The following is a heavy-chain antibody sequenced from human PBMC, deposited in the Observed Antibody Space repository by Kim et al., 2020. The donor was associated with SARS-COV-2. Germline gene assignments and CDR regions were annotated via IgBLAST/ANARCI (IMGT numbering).Heavy chain of an antibody. J-gene: IGHJ4*02. CDR2: SGSP. V-gene: IGHV4-39*01. D-gene: IGHD3-10*01. CDR3: VRFGDSFS. Sequence: SGSPSSTPPLKSRVTISVDTSKNQFSLKLSSVTAADTAVYYCVRFGDSFSWGQGTLVTVSS.